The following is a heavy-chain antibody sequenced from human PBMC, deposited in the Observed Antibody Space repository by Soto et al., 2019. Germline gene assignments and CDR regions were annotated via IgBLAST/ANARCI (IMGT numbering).Heavy chain of an antibody. CDR2: FSYDGSYK. Sequence: PGGSLRLSCAASGFTFSNYGMHWVRQVPGKGLEWVAVFSYDGSYKYYADSVKGRFTISRDNSKNTLFLQMNSLRAEDTAVYYCAREGHYYDSSGYYFPHYYYGMDVWGQGTTVTVSS. CDR3: AREGHYYDSSGYYFPHYYYGMDV. V-gene: IGHV3-30*03. CDR1: GFTFSNYG. J-gene: IGHJ6*02. D-gene: IGHD3-22*01.